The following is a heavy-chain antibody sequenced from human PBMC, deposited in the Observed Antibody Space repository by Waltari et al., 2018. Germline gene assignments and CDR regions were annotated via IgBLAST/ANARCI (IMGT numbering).Heavy chain of an antibody. CDR2: IYYSGST. J-gene: IGHJ5*02. D-gene: IGHD2-21*01. V-gene: IGHV4-31*03. CDR1: GDSISSGGYY. Sequence: QVQLQESGPGLVKPSQPLSLTCTVSGDSISSGGYYWSWIRQHPGKGLEWIGYIYYSGSTYYNPSLKSRVTISVDTSKNQFSLKLSSVTAADTAVYYCARGPCGGDCYFQIGVDPWGQGTLVTVSS. CDR3: ARGPCGGDCYFQIGVDP.